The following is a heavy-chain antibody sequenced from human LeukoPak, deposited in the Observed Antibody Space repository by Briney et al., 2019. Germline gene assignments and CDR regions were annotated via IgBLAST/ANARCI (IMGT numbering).Heavy chain of an antibody. CDR3: ARYEGPMVRESQYWYFDL. V-gene: IGHV4-38-2*02. Sequence: SETLSLTCTVSGYSISSGYYWGWIRQPPGKGLEWIGSIYHSGSTYYNPSLKSRVTISVDTSKNQFSLKLSSVTAADTAVYYCARYEGPMVRESQYWYFDLWGRGTLVTVSS. D-gene: IGHD3-10*01. CDR2: IYHSGST. CDR1: GYSISSGYY. J-gene: IGHJ2*01.